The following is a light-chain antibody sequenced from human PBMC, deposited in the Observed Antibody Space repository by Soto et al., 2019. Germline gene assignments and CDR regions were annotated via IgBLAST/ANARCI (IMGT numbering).Light chain of an antibody. V-gene: IGLV2-14*03. CDR1: SSDVGSYHY. Sequence: QSALTQPASVSGSPGQSITISCTGTSSDVGSYHYVSWYQRHPGKAPKLMIYDVTNRPSGVSNRFSGSKSGNTASLTISGLQAEDEAEYYGSSYANSRTLVFGGGTKLTVL. CDR3: SSYANSRTLV. J-gene: IGLJ2*01. CDR2: DVT.